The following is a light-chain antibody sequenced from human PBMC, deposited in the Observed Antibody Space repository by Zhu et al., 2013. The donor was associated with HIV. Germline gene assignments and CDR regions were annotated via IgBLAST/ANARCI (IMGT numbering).Light chain of an antibody. Sequence: DIQMTQSPSSLSASVGDRVTITCRASQSISSYLNWYQQKPGKAPKLLIYDASNLETGVPSRFSGSGSGTDFTFTISSLQPEDIATYYCQQYDNLPIFTFGPRDQSGYQT. CDR2: DAS. CDR1: QSISSY. V-gene: IGKV1-33*01. J-gene: IGKJ3*01. CDR3: QQYDNLPIFT.